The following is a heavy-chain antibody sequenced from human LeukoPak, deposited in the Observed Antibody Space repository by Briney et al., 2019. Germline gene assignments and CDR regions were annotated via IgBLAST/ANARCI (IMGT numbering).Heavy chain of an antibody. D-gene: IGHD2-21*02. CDR1: GGSISSGSYY. J-gene: IGHJ4*02. CDR3: ARVDGEYCGGNCPLSGY. Sequence: SQTLSFTCTVSGGSISSGSYYWSWIRQPPGKGLEWIGSIYYSGSTYYNPSLKSRVTISVDTSKNQFSLKLSSVTAADTAVYYCARVDGEYCGGNCPLSGYWGQGTLVTVSS. V-gene: IGHV4-39*07. CDR2: IYYSGST.